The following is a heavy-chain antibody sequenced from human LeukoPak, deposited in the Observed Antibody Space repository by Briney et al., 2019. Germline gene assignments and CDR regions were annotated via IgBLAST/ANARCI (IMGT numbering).Heavy chain of an antibody. V-gene: IGHV3-30-3*01. CDR1: GFTFSGYA. J-gene: IGHJ4*02. CDR2: ISYDGSNE. D-gene: IGHD1-26*01. Sequence: GGSLRLSCAASGFTFSGYAMHWVRQAPGKGLEWVAVISYDGSNEYYADSVKGRFTISRDNSKNTLYLQMNSLSVEDTAVYFCATHGDPTGIIGALVWGQGTLVTVSS. CDR3: ATHGDPTGIIGALV.